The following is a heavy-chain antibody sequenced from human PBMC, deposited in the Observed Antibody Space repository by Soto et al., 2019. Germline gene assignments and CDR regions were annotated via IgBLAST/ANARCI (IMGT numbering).Heavy chain of an antibody. Sequence: SETLSLTCTVYGGSFSGYFWNWIRQTPGKGLEWIGKVNHNGRNNYNPSLKSRVAISLDMSKNQISLKLTSVTAADTAVYYCARGGSSDWQVAFDFWGQGTMVTVSS. V-gene: IGHV4-34*01. CDR2: VNHNGRN. CDR1: GGSFSGYF. J-gene: IGHJ3*01. CDR3: ARGGSSDWQVAFDF. D-gene: IGHD6-19*01.